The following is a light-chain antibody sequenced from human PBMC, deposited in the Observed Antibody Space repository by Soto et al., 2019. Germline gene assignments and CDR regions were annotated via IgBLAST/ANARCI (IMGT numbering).Light chain of an antibody. CDR2: SNN. V-gene: IGLV1-44*01. CDR3: AAWDDSLKGV. Sequence: VLTQPPSASGTPGQSVTIACSGSSSNIGSNTVNWYQQLPGTAPKLLIYSNNQRPSGVPDRFSGSKSGTSASLAISGLQSEDEADYYCAAWDDSLKGVFGTGTKVTVL. CDR1: SSNIGSNT. J-gene: IGLJ1*01.